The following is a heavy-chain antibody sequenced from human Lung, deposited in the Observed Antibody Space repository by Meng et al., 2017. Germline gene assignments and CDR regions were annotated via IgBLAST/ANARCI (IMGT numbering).Heavy chain of an antibody. CDR1: GGSMSSGNYY. Sequence: QVQLQESGPGLVEPSQTLSLTCTVSGGSMSSGNYYWSWIRQPPGKGLEWIGYIHHSGSAYYNPSLKSRVSISADTSKNQFSLNLNSMTAADTAVYYCASFDHIPRRNYFDYWGQGTLVTVSS. CDR2: IHHSGSA. V-gene: IGHV4-30-4*01. J-gene: IGHJ4*02. D-gene: IGHD2-21*01. CDR3: ASFDHIPRRNYFDY.